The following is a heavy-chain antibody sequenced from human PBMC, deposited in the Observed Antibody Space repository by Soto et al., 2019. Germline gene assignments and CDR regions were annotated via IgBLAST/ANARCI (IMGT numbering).Heavy chain of an antibody. CDR2: IIPIFGTA. J-gene: IGHJ4*02. Sequence: SVKVSCKASGGTFSSYAISWVRQAPGQGLEWMGGIIPIFGTANYAQKFQGRVTITADKSTSTAYMELSSLRSEDTAVYYCAREGQPAAGTTPHNWGQGTLVTVSS. CDR3: AREGQPAAGTTPHN. CDR1: GGTFSSYA. V-gene: IGHV1-69*06. D-gene: IGHD6-13*01.